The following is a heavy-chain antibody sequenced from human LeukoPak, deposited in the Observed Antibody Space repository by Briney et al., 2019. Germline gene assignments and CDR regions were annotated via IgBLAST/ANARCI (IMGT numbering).Heavy chain of an antibody. CDR2: IYYSGST. CDR1: GGSISSYY. J-gene: IGHJ4*02. Sequence: PSETLSLTCTVSGGSISSYYWSWIRQPPGKGLEWIGYIYYSGSTNYNPSLKSRVTISVDTSKNQFSLKLSSVTAADTAVYYCARGFYRSGGSCHGELRDYWGQGTLVTVSS. CDR3: ARGFYRSGGSCHGELRDY. D-gene: IGHD2-15*01. V-gene: IGHV4-59*12.